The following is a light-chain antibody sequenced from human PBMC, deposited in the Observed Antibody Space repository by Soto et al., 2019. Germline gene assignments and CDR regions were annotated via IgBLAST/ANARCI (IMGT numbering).Light chain of an antibody. J-gene: IGKJ1*01. Sequence: EIVLTQSPGTLSLSPGERATLSCRARQSVSGSYLAWYQQKPGQSPRLLLYDASSRATGIPDRFSGSGSGTDFTLTISRLEPEDFAVYYCQQYATRPWTFGQGTKVESK. CDR3: QQYATRPWT. CDR1: QSVSGSY. V-gene: IGKV3-20*01. CDR2: DAS.